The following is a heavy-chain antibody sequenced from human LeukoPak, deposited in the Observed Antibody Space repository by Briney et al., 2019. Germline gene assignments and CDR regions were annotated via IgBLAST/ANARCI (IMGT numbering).Heavy chain of an antibody. CDR1: GFTFSSYS. CDR3: ARDRGDRFDY. J-gene: IGHJ4*02. Sequence: GGSLRLSCAASGFTFSSYSMNWVRQAPGKGLEWVSSISSSSSYIFYADSVKGRFTISRDNAKNSLYPQMNSLRAEDTAVYYCARDRGDRFDYWGQGTLVTVSS. CDR2: ISSSSSYI. D-gene: IGHD4-17*01. V-gene: IGHV3-21*01.